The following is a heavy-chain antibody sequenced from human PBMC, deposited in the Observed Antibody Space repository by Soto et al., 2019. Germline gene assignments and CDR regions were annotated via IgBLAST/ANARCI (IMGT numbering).Heavy chain of an antibody. Sequence: SETLSLTCTVSGDSISTFYWGWMRQSPGKELEWIGYVYYTGSTNYNPSLKSRVTISVDRSKNQFSLKLTSANAADAAVYYCARGRTVRNYADDSSDYFYFFDYWGQGTQVTVSS. V-gene: IGHV4-59*01. CDR1: GDSISTFY. J-gene: IGHJ4*02. D-gene: IGHD3-22*01. CDR2: VYYTGST. CDR3: ARGRTVRNYADDSSDYFYFFDY.